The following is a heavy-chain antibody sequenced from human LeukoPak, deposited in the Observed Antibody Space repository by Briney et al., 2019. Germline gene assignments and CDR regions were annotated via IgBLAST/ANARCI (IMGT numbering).Heavy chain of an antibody. V-gene: IGHV1-2*02. Sequence: ASVKVSCKASGYTFTGYYMHWVRQAPGQGLEWMGWINPNSGGTNYAQKFQGRVTMTRDTSISTAYMKLSRLRSDDTAVYFCARDRGQDGGWYGKDYWGQGTLVTVSS. CDR1: GYTFTGYY. CDR2: INPNSGGT. D-gene: IGHD6-19*01. J-gene: IGHJ4*02. CDR3: ARDRGQDGGWYGKDY.